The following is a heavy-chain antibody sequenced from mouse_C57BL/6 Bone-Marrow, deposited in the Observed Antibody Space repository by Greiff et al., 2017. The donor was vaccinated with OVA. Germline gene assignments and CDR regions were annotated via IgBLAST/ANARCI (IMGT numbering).Heavy chain of an antibody. V-gene: IGHV10-3*01. CDR2: IRSKSSNYAT. CDR3: VKWLLRAY. Sequence: EVQLQESGGGLVQPKGSLKLSCAASGFTFNTYAMHWVRQAPGKGLEWVARIRSKSSNYATYYADPVKDRFTISSDDSQSMLYLQMSNLKTEAAAMYYCVKWLLRAYWGQGTLVTVSA. CDR1: GFTFNTYA. D-gene: IGHD2-3*01. J-gene: IGHJ3*01.